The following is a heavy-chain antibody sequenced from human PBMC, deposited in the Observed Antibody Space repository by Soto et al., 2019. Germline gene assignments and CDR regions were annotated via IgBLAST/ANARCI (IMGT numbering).Heavy chain of an antibody. Sequence: ASVKVSCKASGYTFTSYGISWVRQAPGQGLEWMGWISAYNGNTNYAQKLQGRVTMTTDTSTSTAYMELRSLRSDDTAVYYCARDIFTQPYYYYGKDVWGQGTTVTVSS. D-gene: IGHD3-9*01. CDR3: ARDIFTQPYYYYGKDV. V-gene: IGHV1-18*01. CDR1: GYTFTSYG. J-gene: IGHJ6*02. CDR2: ISAYNGNT.